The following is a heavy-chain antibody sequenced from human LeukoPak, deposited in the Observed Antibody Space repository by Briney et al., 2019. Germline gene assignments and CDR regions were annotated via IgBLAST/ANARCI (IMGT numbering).Heavy chain of an antibody. Sequence: ASETLSLTCTVSGGSISSGDYYWSWIRQPPGKGLEWIGYIYYSGSTYYNPSLKSRVTISVDTSKNQFSLKLSSVTAADTAVYYCARVKTMTTVALPPGAFDIWGQGTMVTVSS. CDR3: ARVKTMTTVALPPGAFDI. J-gene: IGHJ3*02. CDR1: GGSISSGDYY. CDR2: IYYSGST. V-gene: IGHV4-30-4*01. D-gene: IGHD4-23*01.